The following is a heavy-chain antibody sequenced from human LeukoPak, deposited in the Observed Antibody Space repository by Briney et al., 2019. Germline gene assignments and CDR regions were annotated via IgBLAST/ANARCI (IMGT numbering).Heavy chain of an antibody. CDR2: IGASGEST. V-gene: IGHV3-23*01. D-gene: IGHD2-15*01. CDR3: ARDVVGFCSGGGCYVGYFDY. J-gene: IGHJ4*02. CDR1: GFTFSVAA. Sequence: QAGGSLRLSCAASGFTFSVAAMTWVRQAPGKGLEWVSLIGASGESTYYADSVKGRLTISRDNSKNTLHLQMNSLRAEDTAVYYCARDVVGFCSGGGCYVGYFDYWGRGTLVTVSS.